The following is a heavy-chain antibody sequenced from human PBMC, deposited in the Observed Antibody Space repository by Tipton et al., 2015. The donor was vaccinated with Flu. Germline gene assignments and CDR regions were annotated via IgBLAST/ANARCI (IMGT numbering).Heavy chain of an antibody. CDR2: IHYSGSP. V-gene: IGHV4-38-2*02. D-gene: IGHD3-10*01. CDR1: GDSMRRDYF. J-gene: IGHJ6*02. Sequence: LRLSCTVSGDSMRRDYFWGWIRQAPGKGLEWIGNIHYSGSPHYNPSLKSRVTISVDTSKNQFSLRVSSVTAADTAVYYCARYYYGSGSYHNPHYYYYGFDVWGQGTTVTVSS. CDR3: ARYYYGSGSYHNPHYYYYGFDV.